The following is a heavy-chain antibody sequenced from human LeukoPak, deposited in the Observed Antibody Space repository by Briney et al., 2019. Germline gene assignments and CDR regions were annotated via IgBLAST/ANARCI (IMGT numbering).Heavy chain of an antibody. V-gene: IGHV4/OR15-8*01. CDR3: ASRDDSGPY. D-gene: IGHD4-17*01. CDR1: GGSIYSPNW. CDR2: VSHTGRT. J-gene: IGHJ4*02. Sequence: PSETLSLTCVVSGGSIYSPNWWTWVRQPPGKGLEWIGEVSHTGRTNYHPSLQSRVTISLDESKNHFSLRVTSMTAADTAVYYCASRDDSGPYWGQGTLVTVSS.